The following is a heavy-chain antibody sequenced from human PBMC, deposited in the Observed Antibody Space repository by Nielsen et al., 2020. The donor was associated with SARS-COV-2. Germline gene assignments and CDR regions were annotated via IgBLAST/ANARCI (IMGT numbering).Heavy chain of an antibody. D-gene: IGHD2-2*03. CDR3: TTLRWAVGYFDF. CDR2: IKSEADGGTT. Sequence: GGSLRLSCAAAGFTFSNAWMNWVRQAPGKGLEWVGRIKSEADGGTTQYAAALKDRFTISRDDSRNTLYPQMNSLKTEDTAVYFCTTLRWAVGYFDFWGQGTLVTVSS. J-gene: IGHJ4*02. V-gene: IGHV3-15*01. CDR1: GFTFSNAW.